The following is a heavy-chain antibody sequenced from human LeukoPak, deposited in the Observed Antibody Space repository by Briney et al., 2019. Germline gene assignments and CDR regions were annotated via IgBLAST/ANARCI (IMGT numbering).Heavy chain of an antibody. V-gene: IGHV3-33*01. CDR2: IWYDGSKK. CDR3: ARDLGNFDRGGSYFDY. D-gene: IGHD4-23*01. J-gene: IGHJ4*02. Sequence: QPGRSLRLSCAASGFTFTNHGFHWVRQAPGKGLEWVALIWYDGSKKVYVDSVKGRFTISRDDPKNTLYLQMNSLRDEDTAVYYCARDLGNFDRGGSYFDYWGQGTLVTVSS. CDR1: GFTFTNHG.